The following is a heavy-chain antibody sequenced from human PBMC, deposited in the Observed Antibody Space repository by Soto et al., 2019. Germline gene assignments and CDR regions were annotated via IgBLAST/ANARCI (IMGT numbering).Heavy chain of an antibody. V-gene: IGHV3-30*19. D-gene: IGHD6-19*01. CDR2: MSYDGSNK. Sequence: GGPLSPSCQTPAFSFAAYGIYWAGQSPGRGLEWLAYMSYDGSNKHYADSVKGRLTMSKDQSKNATSFLMLMDTLKRDDTDVYHCAPGVTGYGRGWDDKPLDSWGRGTLVTVSS. CDR1: AFSFAAYG. J-gene: IGHJ5*01. CDR3: APGVTGYGRGWDDKPLDS.